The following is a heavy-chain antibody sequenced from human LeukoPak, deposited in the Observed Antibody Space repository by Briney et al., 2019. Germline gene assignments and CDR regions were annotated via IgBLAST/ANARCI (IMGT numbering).Heavy chain of an antibody. D-gene: IGHD3-22*01. CDR2: ISYDGSNK. CDR3: ARDPGPGGSSGYYYGFDY. CDR1: GFTFSSYA. V-gene: IGHV3-30-3*01. Sequence: GGSLRLSCAASGFTFSSYAMHWVRQAPGKGLEWVAVISYDGSNKYYADSVKGRFTISRDNSKNTLYLQMNSLRAEDTAVYYCARDPGPGGSSGYYYGFDYWGQGTLVTVSS. J-gene: IGHJ4*02.